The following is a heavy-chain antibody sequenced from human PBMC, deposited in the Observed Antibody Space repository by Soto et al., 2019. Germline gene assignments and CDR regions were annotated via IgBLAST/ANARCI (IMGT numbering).Heavy chain of an antibody. CDR3: TRGHYSSGWLDAFDI. CDR2: INSDGSST. CDR1: GFTFSSYW. J-gene: IGHJ3*02. Sequence: VQLVESGGGLVQPGGSLRLSCAASGFTFSSYWMHWVRQVPGKGLVWVSRINSDGSSTTYADSVKGRFTISRDNAKNTLYLQMNSLRAEDTAVYYCTRGHYSSGWLDAFDIWGQGTMVTVSS. V-gene: IGHV3-74*03. D-gene: IGHD6-19*01.